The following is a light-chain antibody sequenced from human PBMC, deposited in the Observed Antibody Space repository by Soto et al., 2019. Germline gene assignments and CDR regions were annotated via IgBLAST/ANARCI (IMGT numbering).Light chain of an antibody. CDR1: QSVSSSY. Sequence: IVLTQSPGTLSLSPGERATLSCRASQSVSSSYLAWYQQKPGQAPRLLIYGASSRATGIPDRFSGSGSGTDVTLTISRLEPEDFAVYYCQQYGNSPQTFGQGTKLEIK. CDR3: QQYGNSPQT. CDR2: GAS. J-gene: IGKJ2*01. V-gene: IGKV3-20*01.